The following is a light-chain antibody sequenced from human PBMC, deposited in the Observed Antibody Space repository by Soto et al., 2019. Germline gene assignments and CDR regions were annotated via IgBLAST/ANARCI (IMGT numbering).Light chain of an antibody. Sequence: ATLSLNKGERATLSCRASQSVSSNLAWYQQKPGQAPRLLIYGASNRATGIPARFSGSGSGTDFTLTISSLEPEDFAVYYCQQLSNWPQIPFCQVTLLAIK. CDR2: GAS. CDR3: QQLSNWPQIP. J-gene: IGKJ5*01. CDR1: QSVSSN. V-gene: IGKV3-11*01.